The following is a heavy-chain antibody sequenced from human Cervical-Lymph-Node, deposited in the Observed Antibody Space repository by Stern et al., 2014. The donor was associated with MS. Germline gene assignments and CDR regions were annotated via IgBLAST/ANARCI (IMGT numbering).Heavy chain of an antibody. CDR2: IYPGDSDT. J-gene: IGHJ5*02. Sequence: VQLLQPGTEVKKPGESLKISCKASGYYFSTSWIAWVRQMPGKGLEFMGIIYPGDSDTRYSPSFQGHVTFSADNSITTAYLQWSSLKTSDTAVYYCARESAGGFDPWGQGTLVIVSS. CDR3: ARESAGGFDP. V-gene: IGHV5-51*03. CDR1: GYYFSTSW. D-gene: IGHD3-10*01.